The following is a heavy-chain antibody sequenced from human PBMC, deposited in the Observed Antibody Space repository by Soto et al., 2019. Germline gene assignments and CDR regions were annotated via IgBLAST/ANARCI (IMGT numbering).Heavy chain of an antibody. CDR3: ARDAIAATGDSFDD. D-gene: IGHD6-13*01. J-gene: IGHJ4*02. CDR2: ISAYNGNT. V-gene: IGHV1-18*01. Sequence: ASVKVSCKASGYTFINYGISWVRQAPGQGLEWMGWISAYNGNTNYAQKLQGRVTVTTDTSTSTAYMELRSLRSDDTAVYYCARDAIAATGDSFDDWGQGTLVTVSS. CDR1: GYTFINYG.